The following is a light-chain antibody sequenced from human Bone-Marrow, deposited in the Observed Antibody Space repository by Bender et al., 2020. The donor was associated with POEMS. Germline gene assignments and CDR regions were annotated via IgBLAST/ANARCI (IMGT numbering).Light chain of an antibody. CDR3: QAWDSSNVV. V-gene: IGLV3-1*01. Sequence: SYELTQPPSVSVSPGQAASITCSGDKLGDKYVCWYQQKPGQSPVLVIYEDNKRPSGIPERFSGSNSGNTATLTISGTQAMDEADYYCQAWDSSNVVFGGGTKLTVL. CDR1: KLGDKY. J-gene: IGLJ2*01. CDR2: EDN.